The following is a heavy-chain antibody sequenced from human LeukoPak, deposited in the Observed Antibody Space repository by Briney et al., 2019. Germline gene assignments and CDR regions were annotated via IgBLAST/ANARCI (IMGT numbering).Heavy chain of an antibody. CDR3: AKDLSPLVWFVSGSDAFDI. Sequence: PGGSLRLSCAASRFTFSTYGMYWVRQAPGKGLEWVAVISYDGSNKYYADSVKGRFTISRDNSMNTLYLQMNSLRVEDTAVYYCAKDLSPLVWFVSGSDAFDIWGQGTMVTVSS. J-gene: IGHJ3*02. CDR2: ISYDGSNK. CDR1: RFTFSTYG. V-gene: IGHV3-30*18. D-gene: IGHD3-10*01.